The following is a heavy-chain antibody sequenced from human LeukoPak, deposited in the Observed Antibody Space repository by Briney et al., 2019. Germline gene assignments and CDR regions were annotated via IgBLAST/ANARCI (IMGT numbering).Heavy chain of an antibody. D-gene: IGHD5-24*01. CDR2: IKQDGSEK. Sequence: GGSLRLSCAASGFTFSSYWMSWVRQAPGKGLEWVANIKQDGSEKYYVDSVKGRFTISRDNAKNSLYLQMNSLRAEDTAVYYCASRRRDGYNGDYYFDYWGQGTLVTVSS. J-gene: IGHJ4*02. V-gene: IGHV3-7*01. CDR3: ASRRRDGYNGDYYFDY. CDR1: GFTFSSYW.